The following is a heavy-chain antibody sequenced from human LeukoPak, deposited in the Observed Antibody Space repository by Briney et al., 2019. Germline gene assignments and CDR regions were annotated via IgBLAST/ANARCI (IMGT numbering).Heavy chain of an antibody. CDR2: IYSGGST. D-gene: IGHD6-13*01. Sequence: GGSLRLSCAASGFTVSSNYMSWVRQALGKGLEWVSVIYSGGSTYYADSVKGRFTISRDNSKNTLYLQTNSLRAEDTAVYYCARGEGYSSSFDYWGQGTLVTVSS. J-gene: IGHJ4*02. CDR1: GFTVSSNY. CDR3: ARGEGYSSSFDY. V-gene: IGHV3-66*01.